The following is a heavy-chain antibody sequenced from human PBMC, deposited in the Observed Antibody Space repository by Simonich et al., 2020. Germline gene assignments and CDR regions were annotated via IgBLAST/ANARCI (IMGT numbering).Heavy chain of an antibody. CDR3: ARDFRLQLVEIGTYYYYGMDV. CDR2: ISSSGSTI. Sequence: EVQLVESGGGLVQPGGSLRLSCAASGFTFSSYEMNWVRQAPGKGLEWVSYISSSGSTIYYADSVKGRFTIARDNAKNSLYLQMNSLRAEDTAGSDCARDFRLQLVEIGTYYYYGMDVWGQGTTVTVSS. CDR1: GFTFSSYE. V-gene: IGHV3-48*03. J-gene: IGHJ6*02. D-gene: IGHD6-6*01.